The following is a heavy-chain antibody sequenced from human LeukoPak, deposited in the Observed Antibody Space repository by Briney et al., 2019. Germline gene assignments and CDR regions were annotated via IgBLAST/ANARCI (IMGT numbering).Heavy chain of an antibody. V-gene: IGHV6-1*01. Sequence: SQTLSLTCTISGDTVTSNSDAWNWIRQSPSRGLEWLGRTYFRSQWYSDYAVSVRGRISINADTSKNQFSLQLNSVTPEDTAIYFCARYTYAFYLEGWGHGTVVTVSS. J-gene: IGHJ4*01. CDR3: ARYTYAFYLEG. CDR1: GDTVTSNSDA. D-gene: IGHD2/OR15-2a*01. CDR2: TYFRSQWYS.